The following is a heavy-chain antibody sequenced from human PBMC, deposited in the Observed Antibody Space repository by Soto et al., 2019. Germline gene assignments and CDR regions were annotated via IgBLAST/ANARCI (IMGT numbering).Heavy chain of an antibody. CDR1: GYSFTSYW. CDR3: ARDIVVVPAAKVYYGMDV. Sequence: RGESLKISCEGSGYSFTSYWISWVRQMPGKGLEWMGRIDPSDSYTNYSPSFQGHVTISADKSISTAYLQWSSLKASDTAMYYCARDIVVVPAAKVYYGMDVWGQGTTVTVSS. V-gene: IGHV5-10-1*01. D-gene: IGHD2-2*01. J-gene: IGHJ6*02. CDR2: IDPSDSYT.